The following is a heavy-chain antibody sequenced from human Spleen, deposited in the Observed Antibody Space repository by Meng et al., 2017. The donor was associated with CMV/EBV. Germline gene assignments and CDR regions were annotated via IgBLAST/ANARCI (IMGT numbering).Heavy chain of an antibody. V-gene: IGHV1-46*01. CDR1: GYTFTSYY. Sequence: ASVKVSCKASGYTFTSYYMHWVRQAPGQGLEWMGIINPSGGSTSYAQKFQGRVTITADKSTSTAYMELSSLRSEDTAVYYCARERDVGYCSSTSCYKASYYYYGMDVWGQGTMVTVSS. CDR2: INPSGGST. J-gene: IGHJ6*02. CDR3: ARERDVGYCSSTSCYKASYYYYGMDV. D-gene: IGHD2-2*02.